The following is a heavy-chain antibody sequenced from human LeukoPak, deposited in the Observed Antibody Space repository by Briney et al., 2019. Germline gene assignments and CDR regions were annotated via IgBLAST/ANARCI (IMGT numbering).Heavy chain of an antibody. CDR2: INPNSGGT. D-gene: IGHD2-2*01. CDR1: GYTFTGYY. CDR3: ARGRGSSSPGWFDP. V-gene: IGHV1-2*02. J-gene: IGHJ5*02. Sequence: ASVKVSCKASGYTFTGYYMHWVRQAPGQGLEWMGWINPNSGGTNYAQKFQGRVTMTRDTSISTAYMELSRLRSDDTAVYYCARGRGSSSPGWFDPWGQGTLVTVSS.